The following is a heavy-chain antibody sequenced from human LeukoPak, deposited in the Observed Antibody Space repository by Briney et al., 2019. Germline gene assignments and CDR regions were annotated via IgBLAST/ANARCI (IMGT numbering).Heavy chain of an antibody. V-gene: IGHV3-9*01. CDR1: GFTFDDYA. D-gene: IGHD6-19*01. CDR2: ISWNSGSI. CDR3: AKDITVAGIIADDAFDI. Sequence: PGRSLRLSCAASGFTFDDYAMHWVRLAPGKGLEWVSGISWNSGSIGYADSVKGRFTISRDNAKNSLYLQMNSLRAEDTALYYCAKDITVAGIIADDAFDIWGQGTMVTVSS. J-gene: IGHJ3*02.